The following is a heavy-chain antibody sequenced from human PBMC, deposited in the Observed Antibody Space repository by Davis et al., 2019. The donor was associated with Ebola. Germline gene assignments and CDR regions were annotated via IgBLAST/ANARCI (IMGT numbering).Heavy chain of an antibody. D-gene: IGHD1-26*01. CDR2: INHSGST. CDR3: ARASYHNWFDP. J-gene: IGHJ5*02. CDR1: ARSFSGYY. Sequence: MPSETLSLTCAVYARSFSGYYWSWIRHPPGKGLEWIGEINHSGSTNYNPSLKSRVTISVDTSKNQFSLKLSSVTAADTAVYYCARASYHNWFDPWGQGTLVTVSS. V-gene: IGHV4-34*01.